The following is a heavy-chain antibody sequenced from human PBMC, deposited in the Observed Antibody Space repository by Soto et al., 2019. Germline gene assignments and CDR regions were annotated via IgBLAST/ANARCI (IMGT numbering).Heavy chain of an antibody. Sequence: QVQLVESGGGVVQPGRSLRLSCAASGFTFSSYGMHWVRQAPGKGLEWVAVIWYDGSNKYYADSVKGRFTISRDNSKNTLYLQMNSLRAEDTAVYYCARDLEQQQLVIDYWGQGTLVTVSS. CDR2: IWYDGSNK. V-gene: IGHV3-33*01. CDR3: ARDLEQQQLVIDY. J-gene: IGHJ4*02. D-gene: IGHD6-13*01. CDR1: GFTFSSYG.